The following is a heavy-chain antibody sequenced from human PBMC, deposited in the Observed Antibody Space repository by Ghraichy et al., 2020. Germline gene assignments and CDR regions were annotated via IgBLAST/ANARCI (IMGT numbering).Heavy chain of an antibody. J-gene: IGHJ6*03. Sequence: SCAASGFTFSSYGMHWVRQAPGKGLEWVAVISYDGSNKYYVDSVKGRFTISRDNSKNTLYLQMNSLRAEDTAVYYCAKTVAGKTSNYYYYYMDVWGKGTTVTVSS. D-gene: IGHD6-19*01. CDR3: AKTVAGKTSNYYYYYMDV. CDR1: GFTFSSYG. V-gene: IGHV3-30*18. CDR2: ISYDGSNK.